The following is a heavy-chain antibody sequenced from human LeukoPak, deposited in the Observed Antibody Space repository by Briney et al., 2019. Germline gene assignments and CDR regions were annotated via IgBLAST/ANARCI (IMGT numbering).Heavy chain of an antibody. V-gene: IGHV3-21*01. CDR1: GFTFSSYS. J-gene: IGHJ1*01. CDR2: ISSSSSYI. CDR3: ARADYYDSSGYYYVPEYFQH. D-gene: IGHD3-22*01. Sequence: PGGSLRLSCAASGFTFSSYSMNWVRQAPGKGLEWVSSISSSSSYIYYADSVKGRFTISRDNAKNSLYLQMNSLRAEDTAVYCCARADYYDSSGYYYVPEYFQHWGQGTLVTVSS.